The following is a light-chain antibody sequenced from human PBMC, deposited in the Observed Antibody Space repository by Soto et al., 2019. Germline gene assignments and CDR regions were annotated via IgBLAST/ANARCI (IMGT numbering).Light chain of an antibody. CDR1: NIGGKS. CDR2: DNS. Sequence: SYELTQPPSVSVAPGQTARITCGGNNIGGKSVHWYQQKPGQAPVLVVYDNSDRPSGIPERFSGSNSGNTATLTISRVEAGDEADYYCQVWDSTSDHPSVFGTGTKLTVL. CDR3: QVWDSTSDHPSV. J-gene: IGLJ1*01. V-gene: IGLV3-21*02.